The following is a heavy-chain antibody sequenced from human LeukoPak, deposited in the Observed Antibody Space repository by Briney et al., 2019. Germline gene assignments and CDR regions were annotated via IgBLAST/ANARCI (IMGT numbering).Heavy chain of an antibody. CDR1: GFTFSSYA. Sequence: GGSLRLSCAVSGFTFSSYAMHWVRQAPGKGLEWVAVISYDGSNKYYADSVKGRFTISRDNSKNTLYLQMNSLRAEDTAVYYCARDSLSAFDIWGQGTMVTVSS. J-gene: IGHJ3*02. V-gene: IGHV3-30-3*01. CDR3: ARDSLSAFDI. CDR2: ISYDGSNK.